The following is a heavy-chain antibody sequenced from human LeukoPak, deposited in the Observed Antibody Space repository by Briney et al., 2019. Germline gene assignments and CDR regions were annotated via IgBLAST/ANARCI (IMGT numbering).Heavy chain of an antibody. CDR2: ISGSGGST. CDR3: AKDRVSSWYGPGNYFDY. CDR1: GFTFSSYA. Sequence: GGSLRLSCAASGFTFSSYAMSWVRQAPGKGLEWVSAISGSGGSTYYADSVKGWFTISRDNSKNTLYLQMNSLRAEDTAVYYCAKDRVSSWYGPGNYFDYWGQGTLVTVSS. V-gene: IGHV3-23*01. J-gene: IGHJ4*02. D-gene: IGHD6-13*01.